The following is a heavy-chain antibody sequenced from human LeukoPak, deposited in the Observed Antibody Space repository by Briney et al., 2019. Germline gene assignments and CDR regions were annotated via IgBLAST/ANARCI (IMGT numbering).Heavy chain of an antibody. D-gene: IGHD2-2*01. CDR1: RYTFTSYG. CDR3: ATAHDAIVVVPAAKKRQDFEN. J-gene: IGHJ4*02. Sequence: SVRVSCKASRYTFTSYGISWLGQPPAQGVAGMGGIIPTFGTANYQQKFQGRVTISADESTSTASLELSSLRSEDTAVYYCATAHDAIVVVPAAKKRQDFENWGQGTLVTVSS. CDR2: IIPTFGTA. V-gene: IGHV1-69*13.